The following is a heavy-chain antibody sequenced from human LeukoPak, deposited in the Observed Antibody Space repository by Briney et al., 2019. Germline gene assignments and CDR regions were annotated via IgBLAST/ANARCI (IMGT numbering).Heavy chain of an antibody. J-gene: IGHJ6*02. CDR1: GFTFSSYA. Sequence: GGSLRLSCAASGFTFSSYAMSWVRQAPGRGLEWVSGISGSGGSIYYADSVKGRLTISRDNSKNTLYLQMNSLRAEDTAVYYCAKNYYYSSGSYYYGMDVWGQGTTVTVSS. D-gene: IGHD3-10*01. CDR3: AKNYYYSSGSYYYGMDV. CDR2: ISGSGGSI. V-gene: IGHV3-23*01.